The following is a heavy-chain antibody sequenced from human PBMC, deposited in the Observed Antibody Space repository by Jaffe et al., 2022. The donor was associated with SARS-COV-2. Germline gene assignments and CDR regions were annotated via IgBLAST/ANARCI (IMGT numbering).Heavy chain of an antibody. D-gene: IGHD1-1*01. CDR2: IYYSGST. CDR1: GGTINSGSYY. CDR3: ARGRTTTWFDP. Sequence: QVQLQESGPGLVKPSQTLSLTCTVSGGTINSGSYYWSWIRHHPEEGLEWIGYIYYSGSTYYNPSLKSRVIMSIDTSENQFSLKLTSVTAADTAVYYCARGRTTTWFDPWGQGILVTVSS. J-gene: IGHJ5*02. V-gene: IGHV4-31*03.